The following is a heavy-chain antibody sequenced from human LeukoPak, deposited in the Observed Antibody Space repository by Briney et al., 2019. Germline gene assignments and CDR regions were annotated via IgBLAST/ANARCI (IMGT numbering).Heavy chain of an antibody. V-gene: IGHV3-48*01. D-gene: IGHD2-15*01. J-gene: IGHJ3*02. CDR3: ARGYSRAAFDI. Sequence: GGSLRLSCTASGFTFSSYSVNWVRQAPGKGLEWVSFISSTGGTIYYADAVKGRFTVSRDNAKNSLLLQMNSLRAEDTALYYCARGYSRAAFDIWGQGTMVTVSS. CDR2: ISSTGGTI. CDR1: GFTFSSYS.